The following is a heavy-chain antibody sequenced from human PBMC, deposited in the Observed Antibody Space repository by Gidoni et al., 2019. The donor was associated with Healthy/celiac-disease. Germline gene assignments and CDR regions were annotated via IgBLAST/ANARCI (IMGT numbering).Heavy chain of an antibody. Sequence: QVQLVQSGAEVKKPGASVKVSCTASGYTFTGYYMHWVRQAPGQGLDGMGCSNPNSGGTKYAQKFQGRVTRTRDTSISTAYMELSRLRSDDTAVYYCAREGGGWLRFSYFDYWGQGTLVTVSS. J-gene: IGHJ4*02. CDR1: GYTFTGYY. V-gene: IGHV1-2*02. CDR3: AREGGGWLRFSYFDY. CDR2: SNPNSGGT. D-gene: IGHD5-12*01.